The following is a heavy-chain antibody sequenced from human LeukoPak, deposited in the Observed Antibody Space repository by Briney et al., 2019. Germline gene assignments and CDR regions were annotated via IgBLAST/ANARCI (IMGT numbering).Heavy chain of an antibody. J-gene: IGHJ4*02. CDR3: AKDCYSYGLCY. V-gene: IGHV3-11*01. D-gene: IGHD5-18*01. CDR1: GFTFSDYY. Sequence: GGSLRLSCAASGFTFSDYYMSWIRQAPGKGLEWISYISSSGTSIYYADSVKGRFTISRDNSKNTLYLQMNSLRAEDTAVYYCAKDCYSYGLCYWGQGTLVTVSS. CDR2: ISSSGTSI.